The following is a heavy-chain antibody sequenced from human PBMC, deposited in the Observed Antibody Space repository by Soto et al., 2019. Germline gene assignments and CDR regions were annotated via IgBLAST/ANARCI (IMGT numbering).Heavy chain of an antibody. CDR1: GGTFSSYA. Sequence: QVQLVQSGAEVKKPGSSVKVSCKASGGTFSSYAISWVRQAPGQGLEWMGGIIPIFGTANYAQKFQGRVTITADESTSIAYMELSSLRSEDTAVYYCARTDIVVVPAASNWFDPWGQGTLVTVSS. J-gene: IGHJ5*02. V-gene: IGHV1-69*01. D-gene: IGHD2-2*01. CDR2: IIPIFGTA. CDR3: ARTDIVVVPAASNWFDP.